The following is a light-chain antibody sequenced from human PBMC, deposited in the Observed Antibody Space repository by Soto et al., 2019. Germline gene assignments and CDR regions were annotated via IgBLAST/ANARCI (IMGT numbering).Light chain of an antibody. CDR1: QSVSSY. Sequence: EIVLTQSPATLSLSPGERATLSCRASQSVSSYLAWYQQKPGQAPRLLIYDASSRATGIPTRFSGSGSGTDFTLTISSLEPEDFAVYYCQQRSIRSPTVGQGTKVDI. CDR2: DAS. J-gene: IGKJ1*01. V-gene: IGKV3-11*01. CDR3: QQRSIRSPT.